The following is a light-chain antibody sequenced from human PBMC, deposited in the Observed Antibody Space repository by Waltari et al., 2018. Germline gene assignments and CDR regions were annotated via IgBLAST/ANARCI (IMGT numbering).Light chain of an antibody. Sequence: DIQMTQSPSSLSASVGDRVIITCRASQTISSYLNWYQQKPGKAPTLLIYAASSLQSGVPSRFSGSGSGTDFTLTISSLQPEDFATYYCQQSYITWAFGQGTKVEIK. CDR2: AAS. CDR3: QQSYITWA. V-gene: IGKV1-39*01. J-gene: IGKJ1*01. CDR1: QTISSY.